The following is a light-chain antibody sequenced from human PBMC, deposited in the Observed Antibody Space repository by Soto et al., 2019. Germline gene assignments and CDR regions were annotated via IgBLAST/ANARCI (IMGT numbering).Light chain of an antibody. V-gene: IGLV2-23*01. CDR1: TSDVGTYNL. Sequence: QSALTQPASVSGSPGQSITISCTGTTSDVGTYNLVSWYQHHPGKAPKLMIYEGSNRPSGVSHRFSGSQSGNTASLTISGRQPEDVADYYCSSYAGRLGLGGGTKVTVL. J-gene: IGLJ2*01. CDR2: EGS. CDR3: SSYAGRLG.